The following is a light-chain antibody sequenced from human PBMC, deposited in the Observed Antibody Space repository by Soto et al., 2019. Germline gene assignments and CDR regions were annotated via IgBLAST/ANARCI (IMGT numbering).Light chain of an antibody. CDR2: AAS. CDR3: QQRSNGYT. Sequence: EIVLTQSPATLSLSPGERATLSCRASQSVSSYLAWFQQKPGQAPRLLIYAASNRATGVPSRFSGSGSGTDFTLTISSLEPEDFAVYYCQQRSNGYTFGQGTKLEIK. J-gene: IGKJ2*01. CDR1: QSVSSY. V-gene: IGKV3-11*01.